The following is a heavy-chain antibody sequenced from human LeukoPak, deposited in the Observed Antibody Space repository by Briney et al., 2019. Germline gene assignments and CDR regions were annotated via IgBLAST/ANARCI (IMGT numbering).Heavy chain of an antibody. CDR1: GFTFSSYG. CDR2: IWYDGSNK. V-gene: IGHV3-33*08. D-gene: IGHD3-10*01. CDR3: AREGGLWFGELSVPTFRYYYGMDV. Sequence: GGSLRLSCAASGFTFSSYGMHWVRQAPGRGLEWVAVIWYDGSNKYYADSVKGRFTISRDNSKNTLYLQMNSLRAEDTAVYYCAREGGLWFGELSVPTFRYYYGMDVWGQGTTVTVSS. J-gene: IGHJ6*02.